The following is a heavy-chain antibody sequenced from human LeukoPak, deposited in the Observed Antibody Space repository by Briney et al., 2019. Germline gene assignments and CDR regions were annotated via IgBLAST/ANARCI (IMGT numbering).Heavy chain of an antibody. V-gene: IGHV1-69*05. J-gene: IGHJ4*02. CDR2: IVPMFSIA. Sequence: SVTVSCKASGGTFITYGINWVRQAPGQGLEWMGGIVPMFSIANYAQKFEGRVSITTDESSTTAYMELSSLRSEDTAFYYCATTSVRDGFNYFDYWGQGTLVPVSS. D-gene: IGHD5-24*01. CDR1: GGTFITYG. CDR3: ATTSVRDGFNYFDY.